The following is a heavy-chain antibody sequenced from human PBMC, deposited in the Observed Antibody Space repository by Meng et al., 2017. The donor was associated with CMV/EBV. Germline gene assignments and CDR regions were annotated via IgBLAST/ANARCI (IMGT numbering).Heavy chain of an antibody. CDR2: INPNSGGT. Sequence: ASVKVSCKASGYTFTGYYMHWVRQAPGQGLEWMGWINPNSGGTNYAQKFQGRVTMTRDTSISTAYMELSRLRSDDTAVYYCADYSGSYWGPHYGMDVWGQGTTVTVSS. CDR1: GYTFTGYY. J-gene: IGHJ6*02. V-gene: IGHV1-2*02. D-gene: IGHD1-26*01. CDR3: ADYSGSYWGPHYGMDV.